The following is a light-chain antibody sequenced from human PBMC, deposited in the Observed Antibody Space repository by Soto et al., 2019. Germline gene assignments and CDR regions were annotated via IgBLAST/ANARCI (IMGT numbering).Light chain of an antibody. CDR2: DAS. V-gene: IGKV3-11*01. Sequence: EIVMTQSPATLSVSPGERATLSCRASQSVSNYLAWYQQKPGQAPRLLISDASNRATGVPARFSGSGSGTDFTLTISSLEPEDFAIYYCQQRGNWITFGQGTRLEI. J-gene: IGKJ5*01. CDR1: QSVSNY. CDR3: QQRGNWIT.